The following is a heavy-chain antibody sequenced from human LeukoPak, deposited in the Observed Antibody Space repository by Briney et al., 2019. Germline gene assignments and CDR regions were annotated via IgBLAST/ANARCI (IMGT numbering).Heavy chain of an antibody. D-gene: IGHD3-22*01. Sequence: SETLSLTCAVYGGSFSGYYWSWIRQPPGKGLEWIGEINHSGSTNYNPSLKSRVTISVDASKNQFSLKLSSVTAADTAVYYCARVVVTYYYDSSGYGMDVWGQGTTVTVSS. CDR2: INHSGST. CDR3: ARVVVTYYYDSSGYGMDV. CDR1: GGSFSGYY. J-gene: IGHJ6*02. V-gene: IGHV4-34*01.